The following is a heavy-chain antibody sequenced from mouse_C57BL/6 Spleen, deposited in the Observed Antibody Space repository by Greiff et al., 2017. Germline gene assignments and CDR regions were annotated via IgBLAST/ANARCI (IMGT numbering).Heavy chain of an antibody. V-gene: IGHV5-4*03. D-gene: IGHD1-1*01. CDR1: GFTFSSYA. CDR3: AIAYYYGSSYPLDY. J-gene: IGHJ2*01. Sequence: EVKLMESGGGLVKPGGSLKLSCAASGFTFSSYAMSWVRQTPEKRLEWVATISDGGSYTYYPDNVKGRFTISSDNSKNNLYLQMSHLKSEDTAMYYCAIAYYYGSSYPLDYWGQGTTLTVSS. CDR2: ISDGGSYT.